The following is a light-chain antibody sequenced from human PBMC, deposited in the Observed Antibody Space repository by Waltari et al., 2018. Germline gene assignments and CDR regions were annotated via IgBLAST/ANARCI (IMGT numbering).Light chain of an antibody. CDR2: WAS. CDR3: QQYYSTPPT. Sequence: SQSVLYSSNNKNYLAWYQQKPGQPPKLLIYWASTRESGVPDRFSGSGSGTDFTLTISSLQAEDVAVYYCQQYYSTPPTFGQGTKVEIK. J-gene: IGKJ1*01. CDR1: QSVLYSSNNKNY. V-gene: IGKV4-1*01.